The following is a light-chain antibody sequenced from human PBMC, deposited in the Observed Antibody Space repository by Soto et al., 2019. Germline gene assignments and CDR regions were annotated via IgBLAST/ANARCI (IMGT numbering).Light chain of an antibody. CDR1: SSDVSGYNY. CDR2: EVT. Sequence: QSALTQPPSASGSPGQSVTTSCTGTSSDVSGYNYVSWYQQHPGKAPKLIIYEVTKRPSGVPDRFSGSKSGNTASLTVSGLQAEDEADYYCSPYSGTNNVVFGGGTKLTVL. CDR3: SPYSGTNNVV. J-gene: IGLJ2*01. V-gene: IGLV2-8*01.